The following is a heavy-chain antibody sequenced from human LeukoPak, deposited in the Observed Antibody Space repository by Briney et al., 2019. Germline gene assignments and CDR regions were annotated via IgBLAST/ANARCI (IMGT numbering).Heavy chain of an antibody. CDR2: IYYSGST. CDR1: GGSISSSSYY. D-gene: IGHD3-10*01. Sequence: PSETLSLTRTVSGGSISSSSYYWGWIRQPPGKGLEWIGSIYYSGSTYYNPSLKSRVTISVDTSKNQFSLKLSSVTAADTGVYYCARAVRGVIIVYYYYTMDVWGQGTTVTVSS. CDR3: ARAVRGVIIVYYYYTMDV. V-gene: IGHV4-39*07. J-gene: IGHJ6*02.